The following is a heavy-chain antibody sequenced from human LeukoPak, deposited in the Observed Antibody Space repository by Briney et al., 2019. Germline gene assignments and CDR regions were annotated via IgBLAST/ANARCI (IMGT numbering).Heavy chain of an antibody. CDR2: IRYDGSNK. Sequence: GGSLRLSCAASGFTFSTYGMHWVRQAPGKGLEWVTFIRYDGSNKYYADSVKGRFTISRDNSKNTLYLQMNSLRAEDTAVLYCARARRSGGITMVRGVKDRGWFDSWGQGILVTVSS. J-gene: IGHJ5*01. CDR3: ARARRSGGITMVRGVKDRGWFDS. V-gene: IGHV3-30*02. CDR1: GFTFSTYG. D-gene: IGHD3-10*01.